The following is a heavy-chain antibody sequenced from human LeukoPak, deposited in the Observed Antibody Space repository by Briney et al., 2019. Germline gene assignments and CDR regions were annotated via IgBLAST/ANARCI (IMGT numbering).Heavy chain of an antibody. V-gene: IGHV3-7*03. CDR2: IKQDGSEK. D-gene: IGHD3/OR15-3a*01. CDR1: GFTFSSYW. Sequence: PGGSLRLSCAASGFTFSSYWMSWVRQAPGKGLEWVANIKQDGSEKYYVDSVKGRFTISRDNAKNSLYLQMNSLRAEDMALYYCAKDISPALDWFSAFDIWGQGTMVTVSS. CDR3: AKDISPALDWFSAFDI. J-gene: IGHJ3*02.